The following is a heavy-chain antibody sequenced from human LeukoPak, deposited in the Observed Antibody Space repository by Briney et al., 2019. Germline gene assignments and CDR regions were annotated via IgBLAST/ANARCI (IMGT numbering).Heavy chain of an antibody. J-gene: IGHJ4*02. V-gene: IGHV3-7*01. D-gene: IGHD3-22*01. CDR3: ANPSEGSSGYQPAH. Sequence: GGSLRLSCAASGFTFGSCWMNWVRQTPGKGLEWVANINQDGSQKFYVDSVKGRFTISRDNSKNTLYLQMNSLRAEDTAVYYCANPSEGSSGYQPAHWGQGTLVTVSS. CDR2: INQDGSQK. CDR1: GFTFGSCW.